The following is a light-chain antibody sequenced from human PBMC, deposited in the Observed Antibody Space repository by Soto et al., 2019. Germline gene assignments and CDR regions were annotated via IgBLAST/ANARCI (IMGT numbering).Light chain of an antibody. CDR2: EVS. V-gene: IGLV2-8*01. CDR1: SSDVGGYNY. J-gene: IGLJ2*01. CDR3: SSFAGNNILV. Sequence: QSALTQPPSASGSPGQSVTISCTGTSSDVGGYNYVSWYQQHPGKAPKLMISEVSKRPSGVPDCFSGSKSGNTASLSVSGLQAEDGADYYCSSFAGNNILVFGGGTKLTGL.